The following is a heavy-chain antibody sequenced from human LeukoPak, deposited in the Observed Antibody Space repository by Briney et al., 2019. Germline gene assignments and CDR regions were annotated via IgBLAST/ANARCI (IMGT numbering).Heavy chain of an antibody. CDR3: ARDRAEGAPFDP. CDR1: GGSISSSNW. J-gene: IGHJ5*02. V-gene: IGHV4-4*02. CDR2: IYHSGST. D-gene: IGHD1-26*01. Sequence: SETLSLTCAVSGGSISSSNWWSWVRQPPGKGLEWIGEIYHSGSTNYTPSLKSRVTISVDKSKNQFSLKLSSVTAADTAVYYCARDRAEGAPFDPWGQGTLVTVSS.